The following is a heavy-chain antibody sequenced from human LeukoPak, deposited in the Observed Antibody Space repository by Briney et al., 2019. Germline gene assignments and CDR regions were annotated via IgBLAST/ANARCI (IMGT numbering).Heavy chain of an antibody. V-gene: IGHV3-74*01. J-gene: IGHJ4*02. CDR3: ARDLSVGSKPDLGFDY. Sequence: AGGSLRLSCAASGFTFSSYSMNWVRQAPGKGLVWVSRINRDGSRTSYADSKKGRFTISRDNAKNTVYLQMNSLRAEDTAVYYCARDLSVGSKPDLGFDYWGQGTLVTVSS. D-gene: IGHD1-26*01. CDR1: GFTFSSYS. CDR2: INRDGSRT.